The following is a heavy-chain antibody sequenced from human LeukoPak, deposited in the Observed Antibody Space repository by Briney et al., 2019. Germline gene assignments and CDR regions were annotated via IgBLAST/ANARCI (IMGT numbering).Heavy chain of an antibody. J-gene: IGHJ4*02. D-gene: IGHD3-22*01. V-gene: IGHV3-21*04. CDR3: AKGNYYDSSGYYPGYFDY. CDR2: ISSSSSYI. Sequence: GGSLRLSCAASGFTFSSYSMNWVRQAPGKGLEWVSSISSSSSYIYYADSVKGRFTISRDNSKNTLYLQMNSLRAEDTAVYYCAKGNYYDSSGYYPGYFDYWGQGTLVTVSS. CDR1: GFTFSSYS.